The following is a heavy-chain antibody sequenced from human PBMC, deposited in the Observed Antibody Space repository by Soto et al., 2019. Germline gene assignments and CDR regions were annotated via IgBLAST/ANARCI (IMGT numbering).Heavy chain of an antibody. V-gene: IGHV2-5*01. J-gene: IGHJ4*01. D-gene: IGHD3-16*01. CDR2: IYWHDDK. CDR3: AHRGGATVGLYYFDY. Sequence: SGPTLVNPTQTLTLTCSFSGFSLSTTGVGVSWIRQPPGKALEWLALIYWHDDKRYSPSLKSRLTITKDTSKNQVVLTMTNVDPVDTATHYCAHRGGATVGLYYFDYWGQGAMVTVSS. CDR1: GFSLSTTGVG.